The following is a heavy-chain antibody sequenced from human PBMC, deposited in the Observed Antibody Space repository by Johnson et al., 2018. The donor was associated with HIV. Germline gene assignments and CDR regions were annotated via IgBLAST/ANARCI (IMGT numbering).Heavy chain of an antibody. CDR2: IKSKTDGGTR. CDR3: ARFRYYYDSSGYQDAFDI. Sequence: VQLVESGGGLVKPGGSLRLSCAASAFTFSDAWMSWVRQAPGKGLEWVGRIKSKTDGGTRDYAAPVKGRSTISRDDSKNTLYLQMNSLKTEDTAVYYCARFRYYYDSSGYQDAFDIWGQGTMVTVSS. D-gene: IGHD3-22*01. V-gene: IGHV3-15*01. CDR1: AFTFSDAW. J-gene: IGHJ3*02.